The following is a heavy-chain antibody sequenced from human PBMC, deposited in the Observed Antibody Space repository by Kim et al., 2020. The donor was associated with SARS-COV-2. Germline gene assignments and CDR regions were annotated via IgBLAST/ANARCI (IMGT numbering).Heavy chain of an antibody. J-gene: IGHJ4*02. D-gene: IGHD3-9*01. V-gene: IGHV4-59*01. CDR1: GGSISSYY. Sequence: SETLSLTCTVSGGSISSYYWSWIRQPPGKGLEWIGYIYYSGSTNYNPSLKRRGTISVDTSKNQFSLKLSSVTAADTAVSYCARGGYHYDILPGYYTLYYFDYWDQGTLVTVSS. CDR3: ARGGYHYDILPGYYTLYYFDY. CDR2: IYYSGST.